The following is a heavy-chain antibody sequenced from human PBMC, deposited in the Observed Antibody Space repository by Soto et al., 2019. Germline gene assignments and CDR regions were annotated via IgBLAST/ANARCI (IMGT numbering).Heavy chain of an antibody. CDR2: IRSKAYGGTT. CDR3: TRCIAARPWYYYYMDV. CDR1: GFTFGDYA. J-gene: IGHJ6*03. V-gene: IGHV3-49*03. Sequence: GGSLRLSCTASGFTFGDYAMSWFRQAPGKGLEWVGFIRSKAYGGTTEYAASVKGRFTISRDDSKSIAYLQMNSLKTEDTAVYYCTRCIAARPWYYYYMDVWGKGTTVTVSS. D-gene: IGHD6-6*01.